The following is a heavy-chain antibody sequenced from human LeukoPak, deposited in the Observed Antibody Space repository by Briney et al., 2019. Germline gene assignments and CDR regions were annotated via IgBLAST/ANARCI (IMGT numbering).Heavy chain of an antibody. CDR2: IYSDGNTT. CDR3: ARDQGSTSRGIDY. Sequence: GGSPRLSCAASGFTFSSYWMHWVRQAPGKGLVWVSRIYSDGNTTNYADSVEGRFTISRDNAKNTLYLQMNSLRAEDTAVYYCARDQGSTSRGIDYWGQGTLVTVSS. CDR1: GFTFSSYW. V-gene: IGHV3-74*01. D-gene: IGHD2-2*01. J-gene: IGHJ4*02.